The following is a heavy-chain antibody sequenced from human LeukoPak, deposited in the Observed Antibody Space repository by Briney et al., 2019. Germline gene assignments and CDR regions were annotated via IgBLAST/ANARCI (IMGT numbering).Heavy chain of an antibody. CDR3: AKRGGYCSGGRCYGGMDV. CDR1: GFTFSSYA. J-gene: IGHJ6*02. V-gene: IGHV3-23*01. D-gene: IGHD2-15*01. CDR2: ISVSGGTT. Sequence: GGSLRLSCAASGFTFSSYAMSWVRQAPGKGLEWVSAISVSGGTTYYADSVKGRFTISRDNSKNTLYLQMHSLRAEDTAVYYCAKRGGYCSGGRCYGGMDVWGQGTTVTVSS.